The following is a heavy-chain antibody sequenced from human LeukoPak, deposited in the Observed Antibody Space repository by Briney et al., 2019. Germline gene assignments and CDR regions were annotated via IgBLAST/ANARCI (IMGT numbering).Heavy chain of an antibody. J-gene: IGHJ5*02. D-gene: IGHD2-8*02. V-gene: IGHV4-59*08. Sequence: SETLSLTCTVSGGPISSYYWSWIRQPPGEGLEWIGYIYYSGSTNYNPSLKSRVTISVDTSKNQFSLKLSSVTAADTAVYYCARHAFWSGWFDPWGQGTLVTVSS. CDR1: GGPISSYY. CDR2: IYYSGST. CDR3: ARHAFWSGWFDP.